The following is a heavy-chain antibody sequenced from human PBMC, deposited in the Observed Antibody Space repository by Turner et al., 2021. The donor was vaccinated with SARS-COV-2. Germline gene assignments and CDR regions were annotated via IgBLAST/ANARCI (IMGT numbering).Heavy chain of an antibody. V-gene: IGHV4-39*01. D-gene: IGHD1-26*01. Sequence: QLQMQESGPGLVKPSETLSLTCTVSAGSISSSSYYWGWIRQPPGKGLELIGSIYYSGSTYYNPSLKSRVTISVDTSKNQFSLRLSSVTAADTAVYYCARHSPELRGDYFDYWGQGTLVTVSS. CDR2: IYYSGST. CDR3: ARHSPELRGDYFDY. J-gene: IGHJ4*02. CDR1: AGSISSSSYY.